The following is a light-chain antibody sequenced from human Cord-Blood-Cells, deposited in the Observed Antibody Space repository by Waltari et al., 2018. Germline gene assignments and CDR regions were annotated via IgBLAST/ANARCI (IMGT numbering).Light chain of an antibody. CDR1: NSDVGSYNL. J-gene: IGLJ1*01. V-gene: IGLV2-23*01. CDR2: EGS. CDR3: CSYAGSYV. Sequence: QSALTQSASVSGSPGQSITISCTGTNSDVGSYNLVSWYQQHPGKAPKLMIYEGSKRPSGVSNRFSGSKSGNTASLTISGLQAEDEADYYCCSYAGSYVFGTGTKVTVL.